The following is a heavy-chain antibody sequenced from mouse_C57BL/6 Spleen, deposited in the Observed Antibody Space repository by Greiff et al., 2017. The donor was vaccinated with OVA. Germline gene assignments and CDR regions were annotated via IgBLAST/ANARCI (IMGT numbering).Heavy chain of an antibody. D-gene: IGHD1-1*01. Sequence: EVKLQESGPGLVKPSQSLSLTCSVTGYSITSGYYWNWIRQFPGNKLEWMGYISYDGSNNYNPSLKNRISITRDTSKNQFFLKLNSVTTEDTATYYCARGGDYYGSSYSAYWGQGTLVTVSA. CDR3: ARGGDYYGSSYSAY. V-gene: IGHV3-6*01. CDR1: GYSITSGYY. J-gene: IGHJ3*01. CDR2: ISYDGSN.